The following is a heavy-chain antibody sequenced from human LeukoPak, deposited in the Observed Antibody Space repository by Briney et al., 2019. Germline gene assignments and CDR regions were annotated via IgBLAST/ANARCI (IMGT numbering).Heavy chain of an antibody. Sequence: SETLSLTCTVSGGSIRSSYYYWGWIRQPPGKGLEWIGSIYDSGSTYYNPSLKSRVTISVDTSKNQFSLKLSSVTAADTAVYYCARVGDSSGYYYIWGQGTLVTVSS. CDR2: IYDSGST. CDR1: GGSIRSSYYY. V-gene: IGHV4-39*07. J-gene: IGHJ4*02. D-gene: IGHD3-22*01. CDR3: ARVGDSSGYYYI.